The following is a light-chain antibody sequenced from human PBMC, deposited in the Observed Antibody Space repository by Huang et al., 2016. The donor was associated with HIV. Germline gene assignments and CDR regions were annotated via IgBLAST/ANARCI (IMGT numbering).Light chain of an antibody. J-gene: IGKJ1*01. CDR1: QDISNY. Sequence: DIQMTQSPSSLSASVGDRVTITCQASQDISNYLNWYQHKPGKAPNFLIYDASNLETGVPSRFSGRGSGTDFTFTISSLQPEDIATYYCQHQTTFGQGTKVEIK. CDR2: DAS. CDR3: QHQTT. V-gene: IGKV1-33*01.